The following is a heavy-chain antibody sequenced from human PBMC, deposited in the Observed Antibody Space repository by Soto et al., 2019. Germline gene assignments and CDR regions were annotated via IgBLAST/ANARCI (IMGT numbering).Heavy chain of an antibody. J-gene: IGHJ4*02. D-gene: IGHD3-10*01. Sequence: EVQLLESGGTLVQPGGSLTLSCAASGFIFSNYAMSWVRQAPGKGLEWVSSISAVTSAINYADPVRGRFTMSRDNSENKEYLQMNSLTVEDAAMYYCARYVVGRGKDAPGYWGQGTLVTVSS. V-gene: IGHV3-23*01. CDR3: ARYVVGRGKDAPGY. CDR2: ISAVTSAI. CDR1: GFIFSNYA.